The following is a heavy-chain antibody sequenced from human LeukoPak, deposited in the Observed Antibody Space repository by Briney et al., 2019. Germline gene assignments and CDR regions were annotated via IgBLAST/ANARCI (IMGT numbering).Heavy chain of an antibody. CDR3: ARDRYDILTGSFGY. D-gene: IGHD3-9*01. CDR1: GFTFSSYW. J-gene: IGHJ4*02. CDR2: IYSGGST. Sequence: GGSLRLSCAASGFTFSSYWMHWVRQAPGKGLEWVSVIYSGGSTYYADSVKGRFTISRDNSKNTLYLQMNSLRAEDTAVYYCARDRYDILTGSFGYWGQGTLVTVSS. V-gene: IGHV3-66*01.